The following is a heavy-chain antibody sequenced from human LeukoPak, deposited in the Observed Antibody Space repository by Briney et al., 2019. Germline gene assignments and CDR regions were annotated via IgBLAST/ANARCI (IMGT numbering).Heavy chain of an antibody. J-gene: IGHJ6*02. CDR3: ARGITMVRGVGDNDYYYYGMDV. V-gene: IGHV1-8*01. D-gene: IGHD3-10*01. CDR1: GYTFTSYD. CDR2: MNPNSGNT. Sequence: ASVKVSCKASGYTFTSYDINWVRQATGQGLEWMGWMNPNSGNTGYAQKLQGRVTMTRNTSISTAYTELSSLRSEDTAVYYCARGITMVRGVGDNDYYYYGMDVWGQGTTVTVSS.